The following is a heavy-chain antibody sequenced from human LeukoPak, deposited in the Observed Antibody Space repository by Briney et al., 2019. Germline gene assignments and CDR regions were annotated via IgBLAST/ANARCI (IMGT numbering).Heavy chain of an antibody. CDR3: ARAMRRHCSGGSCYLEN. Sequence: SETLSLTCTVSGGSISSGSYYWSWIRQPAGKGLEWIGRIYTSGSTNYNPSLNSRVTISVDTSKNQFSLKLSSVTAADTAVYYCARAMRRHCSGGSCYLENWGQGTLVTVSS. J-gene: IGHJ4*02. D-gene: IGHD2-15*01. CDR1: GGSISSGSYY. CDR2: IYTSGST. V-gene: IGHV4-61*02.